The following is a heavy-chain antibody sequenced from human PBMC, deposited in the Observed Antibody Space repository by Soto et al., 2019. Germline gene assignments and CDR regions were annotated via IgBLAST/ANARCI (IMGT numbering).Heavy chain of an antibody. V-gene: IGHV1-58*02. CDR1: GYTFTSYA. Sequence: PVKVSCKASGYTFTSYAMQWVRQARGHRLEWIGWIVVGTGSTNYAQKFQDRVTFTRDMSTSTAFMELYSLIPEDTAVYYCAADREPTDPYKWADPWGQGTLVTVSS. CDR3: AADREPTDPYKWADP. D-gene: IGHD1-20*01. J-gene: IGHJ5*02. CDR2: IVVGTGST.